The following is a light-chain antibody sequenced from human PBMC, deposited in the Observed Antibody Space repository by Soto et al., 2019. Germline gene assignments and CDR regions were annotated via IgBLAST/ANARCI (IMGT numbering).Light chain of an antibody. Sequence: QSALTQPPSASGSPGQSVTISCTGTSSDGGAYNYVYWYQQHPGKAPKLMIYEVSKRPSGVPDRFSGSKSDNTAPLTVSGLQAEDEADYYCSSYVGSNNLLFGGGTKVTVL. V-gene: IGLV2-8*01. CDR1: SSDGGAYNY. CDR2: EVS. CDR3: SSYVGSNNLL. J-gene: IGLJ2*01.